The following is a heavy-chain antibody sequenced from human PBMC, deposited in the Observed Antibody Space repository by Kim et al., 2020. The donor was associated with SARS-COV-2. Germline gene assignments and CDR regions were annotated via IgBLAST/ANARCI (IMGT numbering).Heavy chain of an antibody. CDR2: SGST. J-gene: IGHJ6*02. Sequence: SGSTYYTPALKRRVTISVDTSKNQFSLKLSSVTAADTAVYDCARVSGMDVWGQGTTVTVSS. V-gene: IGHV4-30-2*04. CDR3: ARVSGMDV.